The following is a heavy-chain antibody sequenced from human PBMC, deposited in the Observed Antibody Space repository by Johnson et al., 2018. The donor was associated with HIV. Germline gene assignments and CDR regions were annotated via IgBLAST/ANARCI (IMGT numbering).Heavy chain of an antibody. D-gene: IGHD6-13*01. Sequence: QVQLVESVGGVVQPGRSLRLSCAASGFTFSSYAMHWVRQAPGKGLEWVAVISYDGSNKYYADSVKGRFTISRDNSKNTLYLQMNSLRAEDTAVYYCARGRGYSSSNDAFDIWGQGTMVTVSS. CDR3: ARGRGYSSSNDAFDI. V-gene: IGHV3-30*04. J-gene: IGHJ3*02. CDR1: GFTFSSYA. CDR2: ISYDGSNK.